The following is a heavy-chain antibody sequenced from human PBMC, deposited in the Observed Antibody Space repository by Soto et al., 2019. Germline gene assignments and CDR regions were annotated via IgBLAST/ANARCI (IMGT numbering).Heavy chain of an antibody. D-gene: IGHD4-17*01. Sequence: EVQLVESGGGLVQPGRSLRLSCAASGFTFDDYAMHWVRQAPGKGLEWVSGISWNSGSIGYADSVKGRFTISRDNAKNSLYLQMNSLRAEDTALYYCAKDRTTVTMYYFDYWGQGTLVTVSS. CDR2: ISWNSGSI. CDR3: AKDRTTVTMYYFDY. CDR1: GFTFDDYA. V-gene: IGHV3-9*01. J-gene: IGHJ4*02.